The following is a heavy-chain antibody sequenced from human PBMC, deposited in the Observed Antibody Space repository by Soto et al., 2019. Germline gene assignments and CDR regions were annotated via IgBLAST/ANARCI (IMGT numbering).Heavy chain of an antibody. J-gene: IGHJ4*02. CDR1: GDSISSYY. CDR3: ARALSSAAGLYFDY. D-gene: IGHD6-13*01. Sequence: SETLSLTCTVSGDSISSYYWSWIRQPAGKGMEWIGRIHTTENTNYNPSLRSRVTMSVATSNNQFSLKLTSLTAADTAVYYCARALSSAAGLYFDYWGQGTLVTVS. CDR2: IHTTENT. V-gene: IGHV4-4*07.